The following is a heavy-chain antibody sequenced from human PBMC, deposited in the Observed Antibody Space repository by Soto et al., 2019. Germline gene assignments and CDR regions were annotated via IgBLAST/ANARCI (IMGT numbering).Heavy chain of an antibody. D-gene: IGHD2-15*01. J-gene: IGHJ6*02. CDR2: IWYDGSNK. V-gene: IGHV3-33*01. Sequence: QVQLVESGGGVVQPGGSLRLSCTTSGFTFNTYGMHWVRQAPXXGXEXVAIIWYDGSNKYYADSVKGRFTISRDNSKNTLYLQMNSLRAEDTALYYCARADCTGAYCYSWPFNYGVDVWGQGTTVTVSS. CDR1: GFTFNTYG. CDR3: ARADCTGAYCYSWPFNYGVDV.